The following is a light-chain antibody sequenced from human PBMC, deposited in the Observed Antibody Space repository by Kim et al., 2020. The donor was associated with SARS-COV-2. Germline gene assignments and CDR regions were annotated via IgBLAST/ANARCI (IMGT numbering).Light chain of an antibody. V-gene: IGLV10-54*01. CDR3: SAWDSSLSAWV. Sequence: QTAAPTCTRTGHIGGHQGAAWLQPHPAHPPKLLSSRNNSRPSGISERLSASRSGNTASLTITGLQPEDEADYYCSAWDSSLSAWVFGGGTQLTVL. CDR1: GHIGGHQG. J-gene: IGLJ3*02. CDR2: RNN.